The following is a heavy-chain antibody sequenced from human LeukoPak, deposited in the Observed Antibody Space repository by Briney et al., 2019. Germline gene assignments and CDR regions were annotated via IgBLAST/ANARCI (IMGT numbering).Heavy chain of an antibody. CDR1: GGSFSGYY. CDR3: AREDYGDYPPHYYYYMDV. Sequence: SETLSLTCAVDGGSFSGYYWSWIRQPPGKGLEWIGEINHSGSTNYNPSLKSRVTISVDTSKNQFSLKLSSVTTADTAVYYCAREDYGDYPPHYYYYMDVWGKGTTVTVSS. V-gene: IGHV4-34*01. CDR2: INHSGST. J-gene: IGHJ6*03. D-gene: IGHD4-17*01.